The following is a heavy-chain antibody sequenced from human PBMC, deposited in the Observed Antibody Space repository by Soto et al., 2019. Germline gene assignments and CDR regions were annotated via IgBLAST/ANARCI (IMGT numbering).Heavy chain of an antibody. CDR2: ISSSSSYT. CDR1: GFTFSDYY. D-gene: IGHD3-10*01. J-gene: IGHJ6*02. Sequence: QVQLVESGGGLVKPGGSLRLSCAASGFTFSDYYMSWIRQAPGKGLEWVSYISSSSSYTNYADSVKGRFTISRDNAKNSLYLQMNSLRAEDKAVYYCAREAGSGKDAAGWYYGMDVWGQGTTVTVSS. CDR3: AREAGSGKDAAGWYYGMDV. V-gene: IGHV3-11*05.